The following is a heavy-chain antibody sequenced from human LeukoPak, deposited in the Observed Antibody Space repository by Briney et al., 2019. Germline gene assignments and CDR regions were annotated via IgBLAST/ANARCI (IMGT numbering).Heavy chain of an antibody. V-gene: IGHV3-33*03. J-gene: IGHJ4*02. CDR1: GFSFSNHG. CDR2: IWNDGSYE. Sequence: PGRALRLSCVASGFSFSNHGMHWVRQAPGRGLEWVAVIWNDGSYEHYTDSVKGRFTISRDNSKNTLFLQLNSLRPEDTAVYYCAKPTWGSGSFLFDFWGQGTLVTVSS. D-gene: IGHD1-26*01. CDR3: AKPTWGSGSFLFDF.